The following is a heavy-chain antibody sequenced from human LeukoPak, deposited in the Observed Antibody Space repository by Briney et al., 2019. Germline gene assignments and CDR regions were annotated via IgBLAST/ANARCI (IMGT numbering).Heavy chain of an antibody. CDR2: IIPILGIA. CDR1: GGTFSSYA. V-gene: IGHV1-69*04. CDR3: ARVGLYDSEGWFDP. J-gene: IGHJ5*02. Sequence: ASVKVSCKASGGTFSSYAISWVRQAPGQGLEWMGRIIPILGIANYAQKFQGRDTITADKSTSTAYMELSSLRSEDTAVYYCARVGLYDSEGWFDPWGQGTLVTVSS. D-gene: IGHD3-22*01.